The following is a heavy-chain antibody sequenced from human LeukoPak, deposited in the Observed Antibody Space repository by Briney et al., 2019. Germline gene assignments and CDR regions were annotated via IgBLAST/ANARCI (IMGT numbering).Heavy chain of an antibody. CDR2: IIPIFGTA. CDR3: ARDLGSSVTEWLLKDY. V-gene: IGHV1-69*05. D-gene: IGHD3-3*01. J-gene: IGHJ4*02. CDR1: GGTFSSYA. Sequence: GASVKVSCKASGGTFSSYAISWVRQAPGQGLEWMGRIIPIFGTANYAQKFQGRVTITTDESTSTAYMELSSLRSEDTAVYYCARDLGSSVTEWLLKDYWGQGTLVTVSS.